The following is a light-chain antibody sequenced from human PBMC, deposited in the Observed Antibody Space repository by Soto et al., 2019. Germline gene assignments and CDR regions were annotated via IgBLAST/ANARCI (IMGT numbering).Light chain of an antibody. V-gene: IGLV2-8*01. CDR1: RNDVGHSSF. CDR3: NAQADNGKHV. J-gene: IGLJ1*01. CDR2: EVS. Sequence: QSALTQPPSASGSPGQSVTISCTGTRNDVGHSSFISWYQQHPGKGPKLIIYEVSKRPSGVPDRFAGSKSGNTASLSVSGLQDEDEADYFCNAQADNGKHVFGTGTKVTVL.